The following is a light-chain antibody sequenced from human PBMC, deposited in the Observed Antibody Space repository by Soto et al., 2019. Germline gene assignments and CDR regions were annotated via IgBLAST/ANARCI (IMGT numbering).Light chain of an antibody. CDR3: QQYNSYSPYT. CDR1: QSISSW. V-gene: IGKV1-5*03. J-gene: IGKJ2*01. Sequence: DIQMTQSPSTLSASLGDRVTITCRASQSISSWLAWYQQKPGKAPKLLIYKASSLESGVPSRFSGSGAGTEFTLTISSLQPDEFATYYCQQYNSYSPYTFGQGTKLEIK. CDR2: KAS.